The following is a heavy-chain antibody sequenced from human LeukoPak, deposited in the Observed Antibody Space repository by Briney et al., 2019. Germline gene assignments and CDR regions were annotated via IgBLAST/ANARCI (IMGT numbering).Heavy chain of an antibody. CDR2: IKEDGTVK. J-gene: IGHJ4*02. Sequence: GGSLRLSCAASGFTFSRYWMSWVRQAPGKGLEWVANIKEDGTVKYYVESVRGRFTISRDNAKNSLYLQMNSLRAEDTAVYYCAASITMFDYWGQGTLVTVSS. CDR3: AASITMFDY. D-gene: IGHD3-10*01. CDR1: GFTFSRYW. V-gene: IGHV3-7*02.